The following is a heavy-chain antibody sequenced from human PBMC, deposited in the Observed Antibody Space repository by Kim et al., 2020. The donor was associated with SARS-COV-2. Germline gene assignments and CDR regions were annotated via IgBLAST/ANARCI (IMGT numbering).Heavy chain of an antibody. Sequence: GGSLRLSCAASGFTFSSYGMHWVRQAPGKGLEWVAVISYDGSNKYYADSVKGRFTISRDNSKNTLYLQMNSLRAEDTAVYYCARDADYYDSSGYYFDYWG. V-gene: IGHV3-33*05. CDR1: GFTFSSYG. D-gene: IGHD3-22*01. CDR2: ISYDGSNK. J-gene: IGHJ4*01. CDR3: ARDADYYDSSGYYFDY.